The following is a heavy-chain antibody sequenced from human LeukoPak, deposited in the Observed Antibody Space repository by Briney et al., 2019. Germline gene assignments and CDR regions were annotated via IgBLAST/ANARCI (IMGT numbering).Heavy chain of an antibody. V-gene: IGHV1-2*02. Sequence: ASVKVSCKASGCTFTGYYMHWVRQAPGQGLEWMGWINPNSGGTKYAQMFQGRVTMARDTSISTAYMELSSLRSDDTAVYYCARDSSGGPWYYFDYWGQGTLVTVSS. CDR3: ARDSSGGPWYYFDY. CDR2: INPNSGGT. D-gene: IGHD3-22*01. CDR1: GCTFTGYY. J-gene: IGHJ4*02.